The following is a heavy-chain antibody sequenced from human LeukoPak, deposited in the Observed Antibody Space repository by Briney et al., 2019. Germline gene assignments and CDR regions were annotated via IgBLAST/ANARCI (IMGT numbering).Heavy chain of an antibody. CDR2: INPKSGGT. CDR3: ARVDYDDYLGNFDY. CDR1: GYTFPDYY. D-gene: IGHD4-17*01. J-gene: IGHJ4*02. V-gene: IGHV1-2*02. Sequence: ASVKVSCKASGYTFPDYYIHWVRQAPGQGLERMGWINPKSGGTKYAQKFQDRVTMTRDTSISTAYMELSRLRSDDTAVYYCARVDYDDYLGNFDYWGQGTLVTVSS.